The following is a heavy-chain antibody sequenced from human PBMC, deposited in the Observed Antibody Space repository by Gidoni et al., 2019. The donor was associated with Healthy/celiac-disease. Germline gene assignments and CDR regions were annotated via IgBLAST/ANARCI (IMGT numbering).Heavy chain of an antibody. J-gene: IGHJ6*03. CDR3: ARDITYYDFWSGYFENYYYYMDV. V-gene: IGHV3-7*01. CDR2: IKQDGSEK. CDR1: GFTFIRYW. Sequence: EVQLVESGGGLVQPGGSLRLSCAASGFTFIRYWMSWVRQAPGKGLEWVANIKQDGSEKYYVDSVKGRFTISRDNAKNSLYLQMNSLRAEDTAVYYCARDITYYDFWSGYFENYYYYMDVWGKGTTVTVSS. D-gene: IGHD3-3*01.